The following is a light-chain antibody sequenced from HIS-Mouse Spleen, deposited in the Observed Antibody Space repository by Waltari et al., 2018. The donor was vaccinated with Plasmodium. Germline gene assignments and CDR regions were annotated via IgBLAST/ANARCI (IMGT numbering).Light chain of an antibody. J-gene: IGLJ3*02. CDR3: YSTDSSGNHRV. CDR1: ALPKKY. Sequence: SYELTQPPSVSVSPGQTARLTCSGDALPKKYAYWYQQKSGQAPVLVIYEDSKRPSVIPERFSGSSSGTMATLTISGAQVEDEADYYCYSTDSSGNHRVFGGGTKLTVL. V-gene: IGLV3-10*01. CDR2: EDS.